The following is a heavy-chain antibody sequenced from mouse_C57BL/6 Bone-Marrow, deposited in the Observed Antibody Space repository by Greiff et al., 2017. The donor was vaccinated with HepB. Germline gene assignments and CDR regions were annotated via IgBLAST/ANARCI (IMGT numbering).Heavy chain of an antibody. Sequence: VMLVESGAELAKPGASVKLSCKASGYTFTSYWMHWVKQRPGQGLEWIGYINPSSGYTKYNQKFKDKATLTADKSSSTAYMQLSSLTSEDTAVYYCTRGFYYYGSSPYWYFDVWGTGTTVTVSS. CDR1: GYTFTSYW. V-gene: IGHV1-7*01. J-gene: IGHJ1*03. D-gene: IGHD1-1*01. CDR2: INPSSGYT. CDR3: TRGFYYYGSSPYWYFDV.